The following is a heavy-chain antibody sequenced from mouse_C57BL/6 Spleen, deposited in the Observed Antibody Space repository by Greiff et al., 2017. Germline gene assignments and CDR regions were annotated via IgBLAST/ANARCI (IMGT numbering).Heavy chain of an antibody. V-gene: IGHV1-52*01. Sequence: QVQLQQPGAELVRPGSSVKLSCKASGYTFTSYWMHWVKQRPIQGLEWIGNIDPSDSETHYNQKFKDKATLTVDKSSSTAYMQLSSLTSEDSAVYYCASWGTTVVDGDYFDYWGQGTTLTVSS. J-gene: IGHJ2*01. D-gene: IGHD1-1*01. CDR1: GYTFTSYW. CDR3: ASWGTTVVDGDYFDY. CDR2: IDPSDSET.